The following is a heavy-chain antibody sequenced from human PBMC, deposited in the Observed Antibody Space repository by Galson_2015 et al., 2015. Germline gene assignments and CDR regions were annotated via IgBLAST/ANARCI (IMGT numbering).Heavy chain of an antibody. CDR3: ARDREGYYYYMDV. CDR1: GFTFSSYG. J-gene: IGHJ6*03. Sequence: SLRLSCAASGFTFSSYGMHWVRQAPGKGLEWVAVILYDGSNKYYADSVKGRFTISRDNSNNMLYLQMNSLRAGDTAVYYCARDREGYYYYMDVWGKGTTVTVSS. V-gene: IGHV3-33*01. CDR2: ILYDGSNK.